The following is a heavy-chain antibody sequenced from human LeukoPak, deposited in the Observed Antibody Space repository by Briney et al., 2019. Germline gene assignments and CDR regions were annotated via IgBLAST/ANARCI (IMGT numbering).Heavy chain of an antibody. CDR2: IKPDGSDT. J-gene: IGHJ4*02. D-gene: IGHD1-14*01. Sequence: GGSLRLSCGASGFTFTTHWIHWVRQAPGKGLVWVSRIKPDGSDTNYADSVKGRFTISRDNAKNTVYLQMNSLRAEDTAVYYCANPTTVTPLDHWGQGTLVTVSS. CDR3: ANPTTVTPLDH. V-gene: IGHV3-74*01. CDR1: GFTFTTHW.